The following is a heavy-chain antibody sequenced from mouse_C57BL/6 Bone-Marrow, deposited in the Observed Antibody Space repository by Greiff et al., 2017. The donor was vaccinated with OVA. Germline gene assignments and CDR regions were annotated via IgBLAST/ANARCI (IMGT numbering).Heavy chain of an antibody. D-gene: IGHD1-1*01. CDR1: GFTFSDYG. Sequence: DVQLVESGGGLVKPGGSLKLSCAASGFTFSDYGMHWVRQAPEKGLEWVAYISSGSSTIYYADTVKGRFTISRDNAKNTLFLQMTSLRSEDTAMYYCARFYGMYFDYWGQGTTLTVSS. CDR2: ISSGSSTI. V-gene: IGHV5-17*01. J-gene: IGHJ2*01. CDR3: ARFYGMYFDY.